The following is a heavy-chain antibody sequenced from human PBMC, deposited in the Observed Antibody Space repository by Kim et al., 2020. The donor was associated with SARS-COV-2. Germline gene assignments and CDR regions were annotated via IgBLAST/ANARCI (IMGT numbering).Heavy chain of an antibody. V-gene: IGHV4-59*08. CDR3: ARQGGFGSGRYYMPDYYY. Sequence: SETLSHTCTVSGGSISSYYWSWIRQPPGKGLEWIGYIYYSGSTNYNPYLKSRVTISVDTSKNQFSLKLSSVTAADTAVYYCARQGGFGSGRYYMPDYYY. D-gene: IGHD3-10*01. J-gene: IGHJ6*01. CDR1: GGSISSYY. CDR2: IYYSGST.